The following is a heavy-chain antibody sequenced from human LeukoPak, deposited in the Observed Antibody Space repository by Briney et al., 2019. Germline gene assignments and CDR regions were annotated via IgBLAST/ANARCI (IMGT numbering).Heavy chain of an antibody. CDR1: GGSISSGGYY. D-gene: IGHD2-15*01. CDR2: INHSGST. CDR3: ARGLIVVVVAAIWFDP. J-gene: IGHJ5*02. V-gene: IGHV4-30-2*01. Sequence: PSQTLSLTCTVSGGSISSGGYYWSWIRQPPGKGLEWIGEINHSGSTNYNPSLKSRVTISVDTSKNQFSLKLSSVTAADTAVYYCARGLIVVVVAAIWFDPWGQGTLVTVSS.